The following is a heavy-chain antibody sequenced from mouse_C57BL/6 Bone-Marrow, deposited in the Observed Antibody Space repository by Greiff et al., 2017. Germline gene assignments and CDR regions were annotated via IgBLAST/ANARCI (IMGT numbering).Heavy chain of an antibody. CDR3: ARWLLAMDY. V-gene: IGHV1-26*01. CDR1: GYTFTDYY. CDR2: INPNNGGT. Sequence: VQLQQSGPELVKPGASVKISCKASGYTFTDYYMNWVKQSPGQSLEWIGDINPNNGGTSYNQKFKGKATLTVDKSSSTAYMELRSLTSEDSAVYYGARWLLAMDYWGQGTSVTVSS. D-gene: IGHD2-3*01. J-gene: IGHJ4*01.